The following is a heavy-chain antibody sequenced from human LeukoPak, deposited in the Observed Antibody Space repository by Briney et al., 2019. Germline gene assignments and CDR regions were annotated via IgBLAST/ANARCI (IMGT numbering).Heavy chain of an antibody. Sequence: GGSLRLSCAASGFTFSSYAMSWVRQAPGRGLEWVSVIYSGGSTYYADSVKGRFTISRDNSKNTLYLQMNSLRAEDTAVYYCASPKASTYYDFWSGLDYWGQGTLVTVSS. D-gene: IGHD3-3*01. V-gene: IGHV3-53*01. J-gene: IGHJ4*02. CDR1: GFTFSSYA. CDR3: ASPKASTYYDFWSGLDY. CDR2: IYSGGST.